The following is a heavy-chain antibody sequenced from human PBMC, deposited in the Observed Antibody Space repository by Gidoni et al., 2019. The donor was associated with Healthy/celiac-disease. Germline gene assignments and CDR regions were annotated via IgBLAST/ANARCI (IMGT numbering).Heavy chain of an antibody. D-gene: IGHD3-22*01. Sequence: EVQLLESGGGLVQPGGSLRLSFAASGFTFSSYAMSWVRQAPGKGLEWVSAISGSGGSTYYADSVKGRFTISRDNSKNTLYLQMNSLRAEDTAVYYCAKVTYYYDSSGEALDYWGQGTLVTVSS. CDR3: AKVTYYYDSSGEALDY. V-gene: IGHV3-23*01. CDR1: GFTFSSYA. J-gene: IGHJ4*02. CDR2: ISGSGGST.